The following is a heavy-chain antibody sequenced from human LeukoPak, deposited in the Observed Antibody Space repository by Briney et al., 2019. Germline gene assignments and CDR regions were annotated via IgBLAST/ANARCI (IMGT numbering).Heavy chain of an antibody. CDR2: IYPGDSDT. J-gene: IGHJ4*02. CDR3: ARRLGVGAGYFDY. V-gene: IGHV5-51*01. D-gene: IGHD6-13*01. CDR1: GYSFSSYW. Sequence: GESLKISCQGSGYSFSSYWIGWVRQMPGKGLEWMGIIYPGDSDTRYSPSFQGQVTISVDKSISTAFLQWSSLEASDTAMYYCARRLGVGAGYFDYWGQGALVTVS.